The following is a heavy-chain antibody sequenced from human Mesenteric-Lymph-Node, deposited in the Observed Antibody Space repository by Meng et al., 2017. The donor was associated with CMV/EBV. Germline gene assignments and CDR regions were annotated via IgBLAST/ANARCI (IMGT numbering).Heavy chain of an antibody. CDR3: ARDVLRSSFDY. CDR1: GGSISSGGYY. D-gene: IGHD4-17*01. V-gene: IGHV4-31*03. CDR2: IYNSGST. Sequence: CTVSGGSISSGGYYWSWIRQHPGRGLEWIGYIYNSGSTYYNPSFKSRVTISSDTSKNQFSLKLSSVTAADTAVYYCARDVLRSSFDYWGQGTLVTVSS. J-gene: IGHJ4*02.